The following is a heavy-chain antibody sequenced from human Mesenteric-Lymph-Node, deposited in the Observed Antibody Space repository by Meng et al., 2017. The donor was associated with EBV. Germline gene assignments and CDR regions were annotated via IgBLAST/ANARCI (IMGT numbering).Heavy chain of an antibody. V-gene: IGHV7-4-1*02. Sequence: QVQLVQSGAEVKKPGASVKFSCKASGYPFTTYPINWVRQAPGQGLEWMGWINTNTGNPTYAQGFSGRFVFALDTSVSTAYLQISSLKAEDTAVYYCARGTGGAFDIWGQGTVVTVSS. CDR2: INTNTGNP. D-gene: IGHD1-14*01. CDR3: ARGTGGAFDI. CDR1: GYPFTTYP. J-gene: IGHJ3*02.